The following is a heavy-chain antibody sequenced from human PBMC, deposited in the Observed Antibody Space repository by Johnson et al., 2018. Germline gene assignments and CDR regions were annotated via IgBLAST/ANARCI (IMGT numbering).Heavy chain of an antibody. CDR3: AKGRYGTSMDV. CDR1: GFTFSGSA. CDR2: IRSKANSYAT. V-gene: IGHV3-73*01. Sequence: VQLVESAGGLVQPGGSLKLSCAASGFTFSGSAMHWVRQASGKGLAWVGRIRSKANSYATAYAASVKGRFTISRDNSKNTLYLQMNSRRAEDTAVYYCAKGRYGTSMDVWGQGTTVTVSS. J-gene: IGHJ6*02. D-gene: IGHD3-16*01.